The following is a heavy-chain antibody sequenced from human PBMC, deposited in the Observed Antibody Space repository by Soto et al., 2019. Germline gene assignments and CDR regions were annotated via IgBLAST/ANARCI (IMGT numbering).Heavy chain of an antibody. V-gene: IGHV3-48*02. J-gene: IGHJ2*01. D-gene: IGHD1-7*01. CDR2: ISSSSSTI. Sequence: EVQLVESGGGLVQPGGSLRLSCAASGFTSSSYSMNWVRQAPGKGLEWVSYISSSSSTIYYADSVKGRFTISRDNAKNSLYVQMNRLRDDDTAVYYCARCGAGGTIYWYLDLWGRGTLVTVSS. CDR3: ARCGAGGTIYWYLDL. CDR1: GFTSSSYS.